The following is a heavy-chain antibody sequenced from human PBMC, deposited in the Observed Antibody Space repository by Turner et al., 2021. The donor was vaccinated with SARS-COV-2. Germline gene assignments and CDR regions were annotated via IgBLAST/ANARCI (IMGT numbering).Heavy chain of an antibody. Sequence: EFEQVFTREGLVRLGGALRHCCAGSGFNFSSYWMSWVRQAPGKGLEWGDNIEENGSVKYYVDTVKGRFTVSRDNAKTSLYLKMTGLRAEDTAGYYCARSGLYYYDSSAYYGTAFDIWGQGTMVTVSS. J-gene: IGHJ3*02. V-gene: IGHV3-7*01. CDR2: IEENGSVK. CDR1: GFNFSSYW. D-gene: IGHD3-22*01. CDR3: ARSGLYYYDSSAYYGTAFDI.